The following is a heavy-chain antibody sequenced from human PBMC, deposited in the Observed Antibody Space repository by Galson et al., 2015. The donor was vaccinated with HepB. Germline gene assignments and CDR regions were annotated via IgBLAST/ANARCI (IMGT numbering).Heavy chain of an antibody. V-gene: IGHV7-4-1*02. D-gene: IGHD3-22*01. CDR1: GYTFTSYA. J-gene: IGHJ1*01. CDR3: ARELHYYDSSGYYSADFQH. Sequence: SVKVSCKASGYTFTSYAMNWVRQAPGQGLEWMGWINTNTGNPTYAQGFTGRFVFSLDTSVSTAYLQISSLKAEDTAVYYCARELHYYDSSGYYSADFQHWGQGTLATVSS. CDR2: INTNTGNP.